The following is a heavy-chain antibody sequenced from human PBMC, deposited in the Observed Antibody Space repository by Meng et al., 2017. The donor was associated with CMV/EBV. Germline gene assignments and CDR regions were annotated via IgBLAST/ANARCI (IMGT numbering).Heavy chain of an antibody. Sequence: GESLKISCAASGFTFSSYAMHWVRQAPGKGLEWVAVISYDGSNKYYADSVKGRFTISRDNSKNTLYLQVNSLRAEDTAVYYCARDLMYSSSWDYYYYGMDVWGQGTTVTVSS. D-gene: IGHD6-13*01. V-gene: IGHV3-30-3*01. CDR3: ARDLMYSSSWDYYYYGMDV. J-gene: IGHJ6*02. CDR2: ISYDGSNK. CDR1: GFTFSSYA.